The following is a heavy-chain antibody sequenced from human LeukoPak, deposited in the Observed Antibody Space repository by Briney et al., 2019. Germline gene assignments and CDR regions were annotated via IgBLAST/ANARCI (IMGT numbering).Heavy chain of an antibody. D-gene: IGHD4-23*01. CDR3: ARVDPDYGGNSGIDY. V-gene: IGHV3-48*04. J-gene: IGHJ4*02. CDR1: GFTFSSYG. Sequence: PGRSLRLSCAASGFTFSSYGMHWVRQAPGKGLEWVSYISSSGSTIYYADSVKGRFTISRDNAKNSLYLQMNSLRAEDTAVYYCARVDPDYGGNSGIDYWGQGTLVTVSS. CDR2: ISSSGSTI.